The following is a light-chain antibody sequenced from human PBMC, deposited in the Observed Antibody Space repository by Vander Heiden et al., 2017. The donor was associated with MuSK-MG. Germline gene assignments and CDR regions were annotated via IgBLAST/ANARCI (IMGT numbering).Light chain of an antibody. CDR1: RHISTS. CDR2: AAS. V-gene: IGKV1-12*01. Sequence: DIQMTQSPSSVSASVGDRVTITCRASRHISTSLAWYQQIPGKAPKLLIYAASSLQSGVPSRFSGRGSGRAFTLTISSLQPEDFGTYYCQQGDSFLISFGGGTKVEI. CDR3: QQGDSFLIS. J-gene: IGKJ4*01.